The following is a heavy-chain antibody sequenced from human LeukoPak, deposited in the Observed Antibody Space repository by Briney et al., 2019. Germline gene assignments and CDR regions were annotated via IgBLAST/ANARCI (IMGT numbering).Heavy chain of an antibody. CDR3: ARAAAGTSEYFQH. V-gene: IGHV4-30-4*01. CDR1: GGSISSGDYY. D-gene: IGHD6-13*01. J-gene: IGHJ1*01. Sequence: PSETLSLTCTVSGGSISSGDYYWSWIRQPPGKGLEWIGYIYYSGSTYYSPSLKSRVTISVDTSKNQFSLKLSSVTAADTAVYYCARAAAGTSEYFQHWGQGTLVTVSS. CDR2: IYYSGST.